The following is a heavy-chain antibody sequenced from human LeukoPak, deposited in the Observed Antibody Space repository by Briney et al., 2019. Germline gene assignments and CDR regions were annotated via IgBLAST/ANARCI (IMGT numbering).Heavy chain of an antibody. V-gene: IGHV5-51*01. D-gene: IGHD2-15*01. CDR1: GYSFTRFW. CDR3: ASAASVVVNGNWFDP. J-gene: IGHJ5*02. Sequence: HGESLKISCKSSGYSFTRFWIGWVRQVPGKGLGLIGIIYPGDSDTRYSPSFQGQVTISADKPISTAYLQWSSLKASDTAMYYCASAASVVVNGNWFDPWGQGTLVTVSS. CDR2: IYPGDSDT.